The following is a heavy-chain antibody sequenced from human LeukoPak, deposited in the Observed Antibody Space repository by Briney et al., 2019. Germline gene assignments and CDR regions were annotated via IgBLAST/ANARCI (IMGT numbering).Heavy chain of an antibody. CDR2: INPSGGTT. Sequence: ASVKVSCKASGYTFNNYYMHWVRQAPGQGLEWMGIINPSGGTTSYAQKFQGRVTMTRDTSTSAVYMELSSLRSEDTAVYYCARPRRSGSKRITMIQDDYWGQGTLVTVSS. CDR1: GYTFNNYY. D-gene: IGHD3-22*01. CDR3: ARPRRSGSKRITMIQDDY. J-gene: IGHJ4*02. V-gene: IGHV1-46*02.